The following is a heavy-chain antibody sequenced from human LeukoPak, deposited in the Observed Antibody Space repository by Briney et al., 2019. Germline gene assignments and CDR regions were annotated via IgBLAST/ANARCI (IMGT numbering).Heavy chain of an antibody. CDR2: IYPGDSDT. J-gene: IGHJ4*02. D-gene: IGHD6-19*01. CDR3: ARLFRVSTAVAGLGY. Sequence: GESLKISCKGSGYSFTSYWIGLVRQMPGKGLEWVGIIYPGDSDTRYSPSFQGQVTISAAKSISTASLQWSSLKASDTAMYYCARLFRVSTAVAGLGYWGQGTLVTVSS. CDR1: GYSFTSYW. V-gene: IGHV5-51*01.